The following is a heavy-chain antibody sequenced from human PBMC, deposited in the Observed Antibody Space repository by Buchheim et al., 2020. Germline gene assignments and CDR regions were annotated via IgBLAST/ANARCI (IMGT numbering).Heavy chain of an antibody. J-gene: IGHJ4*02. V-gene: IGHV3-23*01. D-gene: IGHD5-18*01. CDR2: ISGLGSGGST. Sequence: EVQLLESGGNWVQPGGSLRLSCAASGFTFTNFAMIWVRQAPGKGLEWVSTISGLGSGGSTYYADSGKGRFTISRDNSKNTLYLQMNGLRVEDTAVYYCGKDPYSYGQEDFNYLGQGT. CDR1: GFTFTNFA. CDR3: GKDPYSYGQEDFNY.